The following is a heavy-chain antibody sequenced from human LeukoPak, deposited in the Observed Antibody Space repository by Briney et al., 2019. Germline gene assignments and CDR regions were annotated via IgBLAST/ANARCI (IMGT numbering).Heavy chain of an antibody. J-gene: IGHJ4*02. CDR1: GGSFSGYY. D-gene: IGHD4-17*01. Sequence: PSETLSLTCAVYGGSFSGYYWGWIRQPPGKGLEWIGEINHSGSTNYNPSLKSRVTISVDTSKNQFSLKLSSVTAADTAVYYCASRGNDYGDYVPKAVDYWGQGTLVTVSS. CDR3: ASRGNDYGDYVPKAVDY. V-gene: IGHV4-34*01. CDR2: INHSGST.